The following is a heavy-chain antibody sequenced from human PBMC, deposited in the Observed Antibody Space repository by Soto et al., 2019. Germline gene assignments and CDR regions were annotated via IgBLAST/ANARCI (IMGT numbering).Heavy chain of an antibody. J-gene: IGHJ4*02. CDR2: ISYDGSNK. Sequence: ESGGGVVHPGRSLRLSCAASGFTFSSYGMHWVRQAPGKGLEWVAVISYDGSNKYYADSVKGRFTISRDNSKNTLYLQMNSLRAEDTAVYYCAKGLYNWNDGATLDYWGQGTLVTVSS. D-gene: IGHD1-20*01. CDR3: AKGLYNWNDGATLDY. V-gene: IGHV3-30*18. CDR1: GFTFSSYG.